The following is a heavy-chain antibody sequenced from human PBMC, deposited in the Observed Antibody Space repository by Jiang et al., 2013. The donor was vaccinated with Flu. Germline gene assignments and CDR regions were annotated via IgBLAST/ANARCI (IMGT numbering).Heavy chain of an antibody. V-gene: IGHV4-39*07. CDR2: IYHSGST. Sequence: GLVKPSETLSLTCTVSGGSISSSSYYWGWIRQPPGKGLEWIGEIYHSGSTNYNPSLKSRVTISVDKSKNQFSLKLSSVTAADXAVYYCARGSYYDSSGYSLDYWGQGTLVTVSS. J-gene: IGHJ4*02. D-gene: IGHD3-22*01. CDR3: ARGSYYDSSGYSLDY. CDR1: GGSISSSSYY.